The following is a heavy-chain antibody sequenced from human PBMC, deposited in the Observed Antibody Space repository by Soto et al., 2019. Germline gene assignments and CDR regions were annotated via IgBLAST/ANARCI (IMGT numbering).Heavy chain of an antibody. CDR2: MNPNTGST. CDR3: ARASHTSYVYYFYYGMDV. J-gene: IGHJ6*02. Sequence: ASVKVSCKASGYTFTSYDLNWVRQTTGQGLEWMGWMNPNTGSTGFAQKFQGRLTMTRDTSKSTAYMELSSLTSEDTALYYCARASHTSYVYYFYYGMDVWGQGTAVTVSS. D-gene: IGHD3-10*01. CDR1: GYTFTSYD. V-gene: IGHV1-8*02.